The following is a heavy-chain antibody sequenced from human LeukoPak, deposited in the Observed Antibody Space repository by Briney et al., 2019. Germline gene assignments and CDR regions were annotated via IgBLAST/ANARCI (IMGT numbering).Heavy chain of an antibody. J-gene: IGHJ4*02. CDR1: GYTFTGYF. CDR3: ARVSLPGYFSLNLDY. CDR2: INPNNGAT. V-gene: IGHV1-2*02. Sequence: ASVKVSCKASGYTFTGYFMHWVRQAPGQGLEWMGWINPNNGATNYAQKFQGRVTMTRDTSITTAYMELSTLTADDTAVYYCARVSLPGYFSLNLDYWGQGTLLTVTS. D-gene: IGHD3-9*01.